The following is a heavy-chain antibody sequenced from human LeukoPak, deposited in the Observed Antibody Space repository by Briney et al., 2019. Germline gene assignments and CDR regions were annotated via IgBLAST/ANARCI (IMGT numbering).Heavy chain of an antibody. D-gene: IGHD3-3*01. CDR2: ISSDGSIK. CDR1: GFTFSNYA. CDR3: VKEYHSRGFGAYFDY. V-gene: IGHV3-30*04. Sequence: PGGSLRLSCAASGFTFSNYAMHWVRQAPGKGLEWVAVISSDGSIKVYADSVKGRFTLSRDNSINTVDLQMNSLRAEDTAVYYCVKEYHSRGFGAYFDYWGQGTLVTVSS. J-gene: IGHJ4*02.